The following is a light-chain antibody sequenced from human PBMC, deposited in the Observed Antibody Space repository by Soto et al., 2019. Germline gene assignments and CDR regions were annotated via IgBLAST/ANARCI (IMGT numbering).Light chain of an antibody. CDR1: QSVSNN. CDR3: QQYNNWWT. J-gene: IGKJ1*01. Sequence: VLTQSPATLSVSPGERATLSCRASQSVSNNLAWYQKKPGQAPRLLIYGASTRATGIPARFSGSGSGTEFTLTISSLQSEDFAVYYCQQYNNWWTFGQGTRVEIK. V-gene: IGKV3-15*01. CDR2: GAS.